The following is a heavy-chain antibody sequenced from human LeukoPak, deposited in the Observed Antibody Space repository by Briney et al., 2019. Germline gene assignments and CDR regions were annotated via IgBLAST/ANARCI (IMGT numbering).Heavy chain of an antibody. J-gene: IGHJ4*02. CDR2: ITGSGSGA. Sequence: GGSLRLSWAASGFTFSSFAINWVRQAPGKGLEWVSVITGSGSGADYADSVKGRLTISRDNSQNTVHLQMNSLRAEDTAVYYCARGGYSSSWYHFDYWGQGTLVTVSS. V-gene: IGHV3-23*01. CDR1: GFTFSSFA. D-gene: IGHD6-13*01. CDR3: ARGGYSSSWYHFDY.